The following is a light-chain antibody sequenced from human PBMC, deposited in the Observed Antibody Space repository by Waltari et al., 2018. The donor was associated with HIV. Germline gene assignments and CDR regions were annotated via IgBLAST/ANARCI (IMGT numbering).Light chain of an antibody. CDR3: CSYARSGIP. J-gene: IGLJ2*01. CDR2: DVS. V-gene: IGLV2-23*02. Sequence: QSALTPPASVSGSVGQSLTISRPGTSSDVGCYHFVPWYQYPPGKAPKLIIYDVSKRPSGVSNRFSGSKSGNTASLTVSGLQAEDEAHYYCCSYARSGIPFGGGTKLTVL. CDR1: SSDVGCYHF.